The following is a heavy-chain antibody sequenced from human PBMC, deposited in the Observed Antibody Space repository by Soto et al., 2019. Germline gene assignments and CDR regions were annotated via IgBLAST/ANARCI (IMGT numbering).Heavy chain of an antibody. D-gene: IGHD2-2*01. CDR1: GCTFSSYA. CDR3: ARDPPIVLVPAAPYYYYYGMDV. J-gene: IGHJ6*02. V-gene: IGHV1-69*13. CDR2: IIPIFGTA. Sequence: ASVKVSCKASGCTFSSYAISWVRQAPGQGLEWMGGIIPIFGTANYAQKFQGRVTITADESTSTAYMELSSLRSEDTAVYYCARDPPIVLVPAAPYYYYYGMDVWGQGTTVTVSS.